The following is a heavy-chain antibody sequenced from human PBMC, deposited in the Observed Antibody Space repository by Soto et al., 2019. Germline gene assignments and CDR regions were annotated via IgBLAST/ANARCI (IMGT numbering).Heavy chain of an antibody. CDR1: GGSISSYY. V-gene: IGHV4-59*08. Sequence: SETLSLTCTVSGGSISSYYWSWIRQPPGKGLEWIGYIYYSGSTNYNPSLKSRVTISVDTSKNQFSLKLSSVTAADTAVYYCARHGYTDSWFDPWGQGTLVTVSS. D-gene: IGHD5-18*01. CDR3: ARHGYTDSWFDP. CDR2: IYYSGST. J-gene: IGHJ5*02.